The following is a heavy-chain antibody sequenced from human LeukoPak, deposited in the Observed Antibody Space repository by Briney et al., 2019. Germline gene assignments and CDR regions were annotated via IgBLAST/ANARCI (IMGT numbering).Heavy chain of an antibody. D-gene: IGHD6-19*01. CDR3: ARDSSGWSRDY. CDR1: GFTFSSYS. V-gene: IGHV3-48*01. CDR2: ISSSSSTI. J-gene: IGHJ4*02. Sequence: GGSLRLSCAASGFTFSSYSMNWVRQAPGKGLEWVSYISSSSSTIYYADSVKGRFTISRDNAKNSLYLQINSLRAEDTAVYFCARDSSGWSRDYWGQGTLVTVSS.